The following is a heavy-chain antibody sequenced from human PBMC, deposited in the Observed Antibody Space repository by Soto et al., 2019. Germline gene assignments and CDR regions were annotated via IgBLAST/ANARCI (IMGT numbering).Heavy chain of an antibody. CDR3: ASGNYYDSSGYYYYYGMDV. D-gene: IGHD3-22*01. CDR2: IYYSGST. CDR1: GGSISSSSYY. J-gene: IGHJ6*02. V-gene: IGHV4-39*01. Sequence: SQTLSLTCTVSGGSISSSSYYWGWIRQPPGKGLEWIGSIYYSGSTYYNPSLKSRVTISVDTSKNQFSLKLSSVTAADTAVYYCASGNYYDSSGYYYYYGMDVWGQGTTVTVSS.